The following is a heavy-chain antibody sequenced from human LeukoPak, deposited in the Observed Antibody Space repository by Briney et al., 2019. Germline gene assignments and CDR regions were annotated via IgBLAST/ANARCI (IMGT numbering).Heavy chain of an antibody. Sequence: SETLSLTCTVSGGSISSSSYYWGWIRQPPGKGLEWIASIYYSGSTYYNPSLKSRVTISVDTSNNQFSLKLSSVTAADTAVYYCARRGSGLNWFDPWGQGILVTVSS. CDR1: GGSISSSSYY. CDR3: ARRGSGLNWFDP. J-gene: IGHJ5*02. V-gene: IGHV4-39*07. D-gene: IGHD6-19*01. CDR2: IYYSGST.